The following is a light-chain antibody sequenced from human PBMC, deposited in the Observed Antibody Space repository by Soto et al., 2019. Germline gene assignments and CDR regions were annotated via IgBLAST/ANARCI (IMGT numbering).Light chain of an antibody. J-gene: IGLJ3*02. CDR1: SSDVGGYKY. CDR2: DVS. V-gene: IGLV2-11*01. CDR3: CSYAGTYPWV. Sequence: QSVLTQPRSVSGSPGQSVTISCTGTSSDVGGYKYVSWYQQHPGKAPKLMIYDVSKRPSGVPDRFSGSKSGNTASLTISGLQGEDEADYYCCSYAGTYPWVFGGGTKLTVL.